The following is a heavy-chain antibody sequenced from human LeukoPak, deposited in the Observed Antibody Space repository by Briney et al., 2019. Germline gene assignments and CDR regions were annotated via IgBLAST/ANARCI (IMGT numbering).Heavy chain of an antibody. CDR2: IYHSGST. CDR1: GGSISSGGYS. CDR3: ARGPKSPAAFDY. D-gene: IGHD2-2*01. V-gene: IGHV4-30-2*01. Sequence: SETLSLTCAVSGGSISSGGYSWSWIRXXXXKGLEWIGYIYHSGSTYYNPSLKSRVTISVDRSKNQFSLKLSSVTAADTAVYYCARGPKSPAAFDYWGQGTLVTVSS. J-gene: IGHJ4*02.